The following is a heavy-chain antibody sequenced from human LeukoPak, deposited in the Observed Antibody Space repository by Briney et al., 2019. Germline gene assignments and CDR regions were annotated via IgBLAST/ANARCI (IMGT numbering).Heavy chain of an antibody. D-gene: IGHD2-15*01. V-gene: IGHV4-39*07. CDR3: ARGGIVVVVAATLD. J-gene: IGHJ4*02. CDR2: IYHSGST. CDR1: GGSISSSSYY. Sequence: SETLSLTCTVSGGSISSSSYYWGWIRQPPGKGLEWIGSIYHSGSTYYNPSLKSRVTISVDTSKNQFSLKLSSVTAADTAVYYCARGGIVVVVAATLDWGQGTLVTVSS.